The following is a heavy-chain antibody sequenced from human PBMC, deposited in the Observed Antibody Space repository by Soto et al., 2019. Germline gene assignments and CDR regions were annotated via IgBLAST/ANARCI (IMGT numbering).Heavy chain of an antibody. Sequence: QVQLVQSGAEVKKPGSSVKVSCKASGGTFSSYAISWVRQAPGQGLEWMGGIIPIFGTANYAQKFQGRVKITADESTSTAYMELSSLRSEDTAVYYCARNYKGYCISTSCYGMDVWGQGTTVTVSS. CDR3: ARNYKGYCISTSCYGMDV. CDR2: IIPIFGTA. D-gene: IGHD2-2*01. J-gene: IGHJ6*02. V-gene: IGHV1-69*12. CDR1: GGTFSSYA.